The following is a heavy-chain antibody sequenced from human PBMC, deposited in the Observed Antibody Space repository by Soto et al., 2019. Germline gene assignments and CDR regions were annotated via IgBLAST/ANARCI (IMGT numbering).Heavy chain of an antibody. CDR3: ARDLFYDRDLGGFDP. J-gene: IGHJ5*02. Sequence: EVQLVESGGGLIQPGGSLRLSCAASGFTVSSNYMSWVRQAPGKGLEWASVIHSGGSTYYADSVKGRFTISSDNLKNTLYLQMNNLRADDTAVYYCARDLFYDRDLGGFDPWGQGTLVTVSS. V-gene: IGHV3-53*01. CDR2: IHSGGST. CDR1: GFTVSSNY. D-gene: IGHD3-22*01.